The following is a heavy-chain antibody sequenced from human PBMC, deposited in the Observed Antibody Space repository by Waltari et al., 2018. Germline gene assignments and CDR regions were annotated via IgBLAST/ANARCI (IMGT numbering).Heavy chain of an antibody. D-gene: IGHD4-17*01. CDR3: ARAGDYGDYRKNWFDP. CDR1: GYSISSGYY. CDR2: IYHSGST. J-gene: IGHJ5*02. V-gene: IGHV4-38-2*01. Sequence: QVQLQESGPGLVQPSETLSLTCAVSGYSISSGYYWGWIRQPPGKGLEWIGSIYHSGSTYYNPSLKSRVTISVDTSKNQFSLKLSSVTAADTAVYYCARAGDYGDYRKNWFDPWGQGTLVTVSS.